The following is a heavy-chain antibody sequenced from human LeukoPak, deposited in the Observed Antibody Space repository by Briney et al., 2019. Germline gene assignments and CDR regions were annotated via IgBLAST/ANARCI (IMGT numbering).Heavy chain of an antibody. J-gene: IGHJ6*03. V-gene: IGHV3-30*03. CDR2: IGYDGGTK. Sequence: QPGGSLRLSCAASGFTFSRYGMHWVRQAPGKGLEWVAVIGYDGGTKLYADSVKGRFTTSRDNSKNTLYLQMNSLRPDDTAVYYCARFYYGSGSYYSYYYMDVWGKGTTVTISS. CDR3: ARFYYGSGSYYSYYYMDV. D-gene: IGHD3-10*01. CDR1: GFTFSRYG.